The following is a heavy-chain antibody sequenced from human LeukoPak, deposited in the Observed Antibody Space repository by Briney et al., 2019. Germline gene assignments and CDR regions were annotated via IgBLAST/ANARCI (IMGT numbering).Heavy chain of an antibody. CDR3: AKDLGTMVRGVITPYYFDY. D-gene: IGHD3-10*01. CDR2: ISGSGGST. J-gene: IGHJ4*02. Sequence: GGSLRLSCAASGFTFSSYAMSWVRQAPGKGLEWVSAISGSGGSTYYADSVKGRFTISRDNSNNTLYLQRNGQRAEDTAVYYCAKDLGTMVRGVITPYYFDYWGQGTLGTVSS. CDR1: GFTFSSYA. V-gene: IGHV3-23*01.